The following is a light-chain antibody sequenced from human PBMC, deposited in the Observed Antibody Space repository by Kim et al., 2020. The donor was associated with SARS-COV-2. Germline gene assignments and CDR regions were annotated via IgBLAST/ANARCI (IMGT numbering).Light chain of an antibody. CDR2: RNN. CDR3: SAWDSSLNAWV. Sequence: QTATLTCTGNNNNVGNQGAAWLQQHQDHPPKLLSYRNNNRPSGISERFSASRSGDTASLTITGLQPEDETDYYCSAWDSSLNAWVFGGGTQLTVL. J-gene: IGLJ3*02. V-gene: IGLV10-54*04. CDR1: NNNVGNQG.